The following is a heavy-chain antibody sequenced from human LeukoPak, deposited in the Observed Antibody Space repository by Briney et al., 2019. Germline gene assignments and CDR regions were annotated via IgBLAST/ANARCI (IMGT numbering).Heavy chain of an antibody. CDR3: ARESWYTNSRAAWFDP. Sequence: SSETLSLTCTVSGDSVTSGRSYWAWIRQPPGKGLQWIGYLYYGANNKYNPSLMSRVTISLDTSKNEFSLRLRSVTAADTAVYYCARESWYTNSRAAWFDPWGQGTLVTVSS. CDR2: LYYGANN. CDR1: GDSVTSGRSY. J-gene: IGHJ5*02. D-gene: IGHD6-13*01. V-gene: IGHV4-61*01.